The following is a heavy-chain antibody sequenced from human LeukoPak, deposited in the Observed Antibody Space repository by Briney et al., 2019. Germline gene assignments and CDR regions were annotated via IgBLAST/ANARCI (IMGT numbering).Heavy chain of an antibody. J-gene: IGHJ2*01. V-gene: IGHV3-23*01. CDR2: ISGNGGIT. Sequence: GGSLRLSCEASGFTFSSYVMTWVRQAPGKGLEWVSGISGNGGITYHADPVKGRFTISRDNSKNTLYLQLNSLRAEDTAVYYCAKRDYDFSAFDLWGRGTLLTVSS. CDR1: GFTFSSYV. CDR3: AKRDYDFSAFDL. D-gene: IGHD3-16*01.